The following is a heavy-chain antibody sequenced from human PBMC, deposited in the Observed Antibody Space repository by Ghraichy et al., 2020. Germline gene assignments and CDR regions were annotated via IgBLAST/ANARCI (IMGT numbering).Heavy chain of an antibody. J-gene: IGHJ4*02. V-gene: IGHV3-23*01. CDR3: AKGEGGYSYYFDY. CDR2: ISGSGGST. D-gene: IGHD5-18*01. CDR1: GFTFSSYA. Sequence: LSLTCAASGFTFSSYAMSWVRQAPGKGLEWVSAISGSGGSTYYADSVKGRFTISRDNSKNTLCLQMNSLRAEDTAVYYCAKGEGGYSYYFDYWGQGTLVTVSS.